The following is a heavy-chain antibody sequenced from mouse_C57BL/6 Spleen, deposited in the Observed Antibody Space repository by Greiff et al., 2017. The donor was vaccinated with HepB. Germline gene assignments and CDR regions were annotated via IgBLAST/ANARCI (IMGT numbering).Heavy chain of an antibody. Sequence: EVQLQQSGTVLARPGASVKMSCKTSGYTFTSYWMHWVKQRPGQGLEWIGAIYPGNSDTSYNQKFKGKAKLTAVTSASTAYMELSSLTNEDSAVYYCTPYYDYEGAWFAYWGQGTLVTVSA. V-gene: IGHV1-5*01. CDR3: TPYYDYEGAWFAY. D-gene: IGHD2-4*01. CDR1: GYTFTSYW. J-gene: IGHJ3*01. CDR2: IYPGNSDT.